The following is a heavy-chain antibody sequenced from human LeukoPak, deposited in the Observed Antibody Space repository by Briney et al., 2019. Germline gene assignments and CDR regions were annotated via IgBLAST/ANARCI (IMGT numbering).Heavy chain of an antibody. V-gene: IGHV4-30-4*08. CDR1: GGSISSGDYY. CDR2: IYYSGST. CDR3: ARAVGDFWSGYSAFDI. D-gene: IGHD3-3*01. Sequence: SQTLSLTCTVSGGSISSGDYYWSWIRQPPGKGLEWIGYIYYSGSTYYNPSLKSRVTISVDTSKNQFSLKLSSVTAADTAAYYCARAVGDFWSGYSAFDIWGQGTMVTVSS. J-gene: IGHJ3*02.